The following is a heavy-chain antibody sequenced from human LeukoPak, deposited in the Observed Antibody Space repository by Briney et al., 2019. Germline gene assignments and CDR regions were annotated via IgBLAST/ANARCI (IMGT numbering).Heavy chain of an antibody. CDR1: GFTFSSYT. CDR3: AIDLGNLRDY. Sequence: GGSLRLSCAASGFTFSSYTMKWVRQSPGKGLEGVSSISTSSSYIYFAESVKGRFTISRDNAKNTLYLQINSLRAEDTAVYYCAIDLGNLRDYWGQGTLVTVSS. V-gene: IGHV3-21*01. CDR2: ISTSSSYI. D-gene: IGHD2/OR15-2a*01. J-gene: IGHJ4*02.